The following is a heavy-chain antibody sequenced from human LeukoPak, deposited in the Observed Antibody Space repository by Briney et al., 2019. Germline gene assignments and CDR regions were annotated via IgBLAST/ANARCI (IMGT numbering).Heavy chain of an antibody. Sequence: SETLSLTCAVYGGSFSGYNWSWIRQPPGKGLEWIGEINHSGSTNYNPSLKSRVTISVDTSKNQFSLKLSSVTAADTAVYYCARGRGDFWSGYYYFDYWGQGTLVTVSS. CDR1: GGSFSGYN. J-gene: IGHJ4*02. CDR3: ARGRGDFWSGYYYFDY. V-gene: IGHV4-34*01. CDR2: INHSGST. D-gene: IGHD3-3*01.